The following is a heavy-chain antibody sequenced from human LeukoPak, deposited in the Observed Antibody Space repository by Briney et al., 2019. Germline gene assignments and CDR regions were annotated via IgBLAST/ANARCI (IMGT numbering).Heavy chain of an antibody. Sequence: GGSLRLSCAASGFTFSSYGMHWVRQALGKGLEWVAVISYDGSNKYYADSVKGRFTISRDNSKNTLYLQMNSLRAEDTAVYYCAKDQYSYGPDYYYYGMDVWGQGTTVTVSS. V-gene: IGHV3-30*18. CDR3: AKDQYSYGPDYYYYGMDV. D-gene: IGHD5-18*01. CDR2: ISYDGSNK. CDR1: GFTFSSYG. J-gene: IGHJ6*02.